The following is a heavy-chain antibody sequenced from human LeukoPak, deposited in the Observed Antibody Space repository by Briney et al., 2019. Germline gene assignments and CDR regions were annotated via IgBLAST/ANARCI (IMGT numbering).Heavy chain of an antibody. V-gene: IGHV3-30*04. Sequence: GRSLRLSCAASGFTFSSYAMHWVRQAPGKGLEWVAVISYDGSNKYYADSVKGRFTISRDNSKNTLYLQMNSLRAEDTAVYYCARVYTMVRGGGDYWGQGTLVTVSS. D-gene: IGHD3-10*01. J-gene: IGHJ4*02. CDR1: GFTFSSYA. CDR2: ISYDGSNK. CDR3: ARVYTMVRGGGDY.